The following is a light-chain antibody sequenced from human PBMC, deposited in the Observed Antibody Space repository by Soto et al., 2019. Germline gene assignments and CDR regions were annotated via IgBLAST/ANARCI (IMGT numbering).Light chain of an antibody. CDR3: QYWDDYSWT. V-gene: IGKV1-5*03. J-gene: IGKJ1*01. CDR2: EAC. Sequence: DIQMTQSPSTLSASVGDRVTITCRASQSITDWLAWYQQKPAKAPKFLIYEACNLEGGVPSRFSGSGSGTEFTLTISSVQPDDFATYYCQYWDDYSWTFGQGTKVEIK. CDR1: QSITDW.